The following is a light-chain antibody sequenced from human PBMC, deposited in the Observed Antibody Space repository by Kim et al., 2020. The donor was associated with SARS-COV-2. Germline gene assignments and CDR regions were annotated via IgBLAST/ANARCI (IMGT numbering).Light chain of an antibody. J-gene: IGKJ4*01. Sequence: VSPGDRATLSGRASQRVSINLAWYQQKPGQAPWLLIYGASTRATGIPARFSGSGSGTEFTLTISSLQSEDFAVYYCQQYNNWPLTFGGGTKVDIK. CDR2: GAS. CDR1: QRVSIN. V-gene: IGKV3D-15*01. CDR3: QQYNNWPLT.